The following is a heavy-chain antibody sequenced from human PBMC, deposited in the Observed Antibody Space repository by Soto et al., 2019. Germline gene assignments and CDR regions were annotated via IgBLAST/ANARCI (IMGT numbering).Heavy chain of an antibody. Sequence: GGSLRLSCAASGFTFSSYAMHWVRQAPGKGLEWAAVISYDGSNKYYADSVKGRFTISRDNSKNTLYLQMNSLRAEDTAVYYCARDRVRAPGIAVAGDYWGQGTLVTVSS. CDR1: GFTFSSYA. V-gene: IGHV3-30-3*01. CDR2: ISYDGSNK. CDR3: ARDRVRAPGIAVAGDY. J-gene: IGHJ4*02. D-gene: IGHD6-19*01.